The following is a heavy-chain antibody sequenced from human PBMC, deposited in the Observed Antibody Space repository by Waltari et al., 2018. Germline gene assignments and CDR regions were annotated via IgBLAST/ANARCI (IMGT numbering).Heavy chain of an antibody. CDR3: AKDRHQLIEEGFLLARDP. V-gene: IGHV1-18*04. J-gene: IGHJ5*02. D-gene: IGHD2-2*01. Sequence: QVQLVQSGAEVKKPGASLKVSCKASGYIFTNYGISWVRQAPGQGLEWLGWISCKKGHTNFAQKFLGRRTMAKDTSTNTVYMELSRLTSDDTAVYYCAKDRHQLIEEGFLLARDPWGQGTLVTVSS. CDR2: ISCKKGHT. CDR1: GYIFTNYG.